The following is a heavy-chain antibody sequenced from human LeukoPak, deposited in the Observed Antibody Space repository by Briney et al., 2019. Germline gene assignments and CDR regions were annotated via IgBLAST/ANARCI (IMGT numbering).Heavy chain of an antibody. D-gene: IGHD4-17*01. V-gene: IGHV3-30*18. CDR3: AKDEGPICLYGDCPFDY. CDR1: GFTFSSYG. CDR2: MSYDESKN. Sequence: GRSLRLSCAASGFTFSSYGMHWVRQAPGKGLEWVAVMSYDESKNKYLESVEGRFTLSRDSSKNTVYLQMNSLRDEDTAVYYCAKDEGPICLYGDCPFDYWGQGNMVTVSS. J-gene: IGHJ4*02.